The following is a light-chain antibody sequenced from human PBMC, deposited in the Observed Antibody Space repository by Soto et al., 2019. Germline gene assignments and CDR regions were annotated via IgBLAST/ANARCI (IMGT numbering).Light chain of an antibody. CDR1: QSVRSR. J-gene: IGKJ5*01. CDR3: QQYNNWHTIT. V-gene: IGKV3-15*01. Sequence: EVLMTQSPVTLSGSPGERATLSCGASQSVRSRVAWYQQKPGQAPRLLLYGASTRATGIPASFSGSGSATEFTLTISSLKSEDVAVYYCQQYNNWHTITFGHGTRLEIK. CDR2: GAS.